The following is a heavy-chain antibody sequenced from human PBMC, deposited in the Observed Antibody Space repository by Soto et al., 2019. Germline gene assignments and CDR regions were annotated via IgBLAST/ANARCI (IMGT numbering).Heavy chain of an antibody. D-gene: IGHD5-12*01. V-gene: IGHV1-69*06. CDR1: GGTFSSYA. Sequence: SVQVSCKASGGTFSSYAISWVRQAPGQGLEWMGGIIPIFGTANYAQKFQGRVTITADKSTSTAYMELSSLRSEDTAVYYCARGHHRTRDGYNFQSYYYGMDVWGQGTTVTVSS. CDR2: IIPIFGTA. CDR3: ARGHHRTRDGYNFQSYYYGMDV. J-gene: IGHJ6*02.